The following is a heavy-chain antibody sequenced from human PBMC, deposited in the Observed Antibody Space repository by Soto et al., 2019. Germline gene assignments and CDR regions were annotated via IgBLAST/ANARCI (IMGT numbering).Heavy chain of an antibody. Sequence: SETLSLTCAVYGGSFSGYYWSWIRQPPGKGLEWIGEINHSGSTNYNPSLKSRVTISVDTSKNQFSLKLSSVTAADTAVYYCARFGWGNIVVVPAARDWFDPWGQGTLVTVSS. V-gene: IGHV4-34*01. CDR1: GGSFSGYY. J-gene: IGHJ5*02. CDR2: INHSGST. CDR3: ARFGWGNIVVVPAARDWFDP. D-gene: IGHD2-2*01.